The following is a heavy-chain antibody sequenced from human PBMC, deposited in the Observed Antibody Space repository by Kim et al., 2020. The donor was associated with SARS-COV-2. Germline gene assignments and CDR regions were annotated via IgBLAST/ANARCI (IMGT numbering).Heavy chain of an antibody. Sequence: SETLSLTCTVSGGSISSSSYYWGWIRQPPGKGLEWIGSIYYSGSTYYNPSLKSRVTISVDTSKNQFSLKLSSVTAADTAVYYCARGASGGYYDILTGYNWFDTWGEGTLVTVSS. CDR3: ARGASGGYYDILTGYNWFDT. CDR2: IYYSGST. J-gene: IGHJ5*02. D-gene: IGHD3-9*01. V-gene: IGHV4-39*01. CDR1: GGSISSSSYY.